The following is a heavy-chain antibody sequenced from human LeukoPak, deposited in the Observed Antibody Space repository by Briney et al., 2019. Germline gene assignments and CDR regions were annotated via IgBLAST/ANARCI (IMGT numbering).Heavy chain of an antibody. CDR3: ARLRRYYDSSGYGGYYFDY. J-gene: IGHJ4*02. CDR2: ISSSGSTI. CDR1: GFTFSDYY. Sequence: PGGSLRLSCAASGFTFSDYYMSWTRQAPGKGLEWVSYISSSGSTIYYADSVKGRFTISRDNAKNSLYLQMNSLRAEDTAVYYCARLRRYYDSSGYGGYYFDYWGQGTLVTVSS. V-gene: IGHV3-11*04. D-gene: IGHD3-22*01.